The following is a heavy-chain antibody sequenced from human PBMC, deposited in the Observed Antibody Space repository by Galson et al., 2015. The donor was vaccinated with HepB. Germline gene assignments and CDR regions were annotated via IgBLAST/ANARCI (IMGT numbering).Heavy chain of an antibody. J-gene: IGHJ4*02. V-gene: IGHV1-3*01. CDR1: GYTFTMYA. Sequence: SVKVSCKASGYTFTMYAMHWVRQAPGQRPEWMGWINVGNGNTKYSQKFQGRVTITRDTSASTAYMELGSLKSEDRAVYYCARSGRFGIAAADHGLYWGQGTLVTVSS. CDR3: ARSGRFGIAAADHGLY. CDR2: INVGNGNT. D-gene: IGHD6-13*01.